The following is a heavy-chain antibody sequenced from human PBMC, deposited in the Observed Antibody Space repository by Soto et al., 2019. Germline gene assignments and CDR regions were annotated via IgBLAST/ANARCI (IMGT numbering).Heavy chain of an antibody. J-gene: IGHJ4*02. CDR3: AKDRSSSWYGEGFDY. CDR1: EFTFSSYA. CDR2: ISGSGGST. V-gene: IGHV3-23*01. D-gene: IGHD6-13*01. Sequence: GGSLRLSCAASEFTFSSYAMSWVRQAPGKGLEWVSAISGSGGSTYYADSVKGRFTISRDNSKNTLYLQMNSLRAEDTAVYYCAKDRSSSWYGEGFDYWGQGTLVTVSS.